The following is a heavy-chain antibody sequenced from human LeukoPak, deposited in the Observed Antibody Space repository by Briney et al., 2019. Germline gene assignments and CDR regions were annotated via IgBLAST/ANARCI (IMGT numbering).Heavy chain of an antibody. J-gene: IGHJ5*02. V-gene: IGHV1-2*02. CDR2: ISTNSDDT. CDR3: ARDGWFGNSLYSHRNLFDH. Sequence: ASVKVSCKVSGFTLTGYYMHCVRQAPGQGLEWIGWISTNSDDTDYAQKFKGRVSMTWDTSISTVYMDLSGLTSDDTAVYYCARDGWFGNSLYSHRNLFDHWGQGTLVTVSS. D-gene: IGHD3-10*01. CDR1: GFTLTGYY.